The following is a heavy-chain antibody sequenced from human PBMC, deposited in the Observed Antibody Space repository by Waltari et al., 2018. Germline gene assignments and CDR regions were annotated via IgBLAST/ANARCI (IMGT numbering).Heavy chain of an antibody. CDR1: GVSFSGSY. Sequence: QVQLQQWGAGLLKPSETLSLTCAVYGVSFSGSYWSWIRQPPGKGLEWIGEINHSGGTNYNPSLKSRVTISVDTSKNQFSLNLSSVTAADTAVYYCAREYCSGGRCEKYFDLWGRGTLVTVSS. CDR3: AREYCSGGRCEKYFDL. CDR2: INHSGGT. V-gene: IGHV4-34*02. D-gene: IGHD2-15*01. J-gene: IGHJ2*01.